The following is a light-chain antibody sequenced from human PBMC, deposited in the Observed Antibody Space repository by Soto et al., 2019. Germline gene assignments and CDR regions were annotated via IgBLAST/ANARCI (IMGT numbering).Light chain of an antibody. CDR2: AAS. V-gene: IGKV1-39*01. J-gene: IGKJ1*01. Sequence: DIQMTQSPSSLSASVGDRVTITCRASQSISTYLNWYQQKAGLAPKLLIYAASSLQSGVPSRFSGSGSGTDFTLTISSLQPEDFATYYCQQTYSTPPTFGQGNKV. CDR3: QQTYSTPPT. CDR1: QSISTY.